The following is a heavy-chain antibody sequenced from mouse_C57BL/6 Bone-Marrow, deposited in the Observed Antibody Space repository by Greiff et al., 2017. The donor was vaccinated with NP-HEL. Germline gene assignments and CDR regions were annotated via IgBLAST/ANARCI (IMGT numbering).Heavy chain of an antibody. D-gene: IGHD2-5*01. V-gene: IGHV2-2*01. CDR2: IWSGGST. CDR3: AREGYYSNPWFAY. CDR1: GFSLTSYG. J-gene: IGHJ3*01. Sequence: QVHVKQSGPGLVQPSQCLSITCTVSGFSLTSYGVHWVRQSPGKGLEWLGVIWSGGSTDYNAAFISRLSISKDNSKSQVFFKMNSLQADDTAIYYCAREGYYSNPWFAYWGQGTLVTVSA.